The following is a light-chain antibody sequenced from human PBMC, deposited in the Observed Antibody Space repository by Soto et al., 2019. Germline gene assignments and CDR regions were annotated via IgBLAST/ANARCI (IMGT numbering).Light chain of an antibody. Sequence: DIQRTQSPSTLSASVGDRVTITCRAIQSITGWLAWFQQKPGKAPKLLISKASSLQSGVPSRFSGSGSGTEFTLTISSLQPDDFATYYCQQYNPYSPWTFGQGTKVDIK. V-gene: IGKV1-5*03. CDR3: QQYNPYSPWT. CDR2: KAS. CDR1: QSITGW. J-gene: IGKJ1*01.